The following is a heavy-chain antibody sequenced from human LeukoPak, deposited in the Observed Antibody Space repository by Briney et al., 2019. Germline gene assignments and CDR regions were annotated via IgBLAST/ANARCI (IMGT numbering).Heavy chain of an antibody. J-gene: IGHJ6*03. CDR3: ARFEDYYYYMDV. CDR1: GFTFSSYS. Sequence: PGGSLRLSCAASGFTFSSYSTNWVRQAPGKGLEWVSYISSSSSTIYYADSVKGRFTISRDNAKNSLYLQMNSLRAEDTAVYYCARFEDYYYYMDVWGKGTTVTVSS. V-gene: IGHV3-48*04. D-gene: IGHD3-9*01. CDR2: ISSSSSTI.